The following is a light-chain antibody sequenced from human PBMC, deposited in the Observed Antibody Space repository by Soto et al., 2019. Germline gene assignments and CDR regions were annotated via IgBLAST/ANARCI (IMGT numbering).Light chain of an antibody. CDR2: HNI. Sequence: QSVLTQPHSVSGAPGQRVTISCTGSSSNIGAGYDVHWYQQLPGTAPTLLIYHNINRPSGVPDRFSGSKSGTSASLAITGLRAEDEAEYYCQSYDSRLCVAHVFGTGTKVTVL. CDR3: QSYDSRLCVAHV. V-gene: IGLV1-40*01. J-gene: IGLJ1*01. CDR1: SSNIGAGYD.